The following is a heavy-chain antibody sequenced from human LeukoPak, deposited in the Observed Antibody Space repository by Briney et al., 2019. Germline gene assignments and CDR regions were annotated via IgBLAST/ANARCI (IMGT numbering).Heavy chain of an antibody. J-gene: IGHJ4*02. Sequence: PSETLSLTCTVSGGSISSYYWSWIRQPAGKGLEWIGRIYTSGSTNYNPSLKSRVTISVDTSKNQFSLKLSSVTAADPAVYYCAREVPNRRFYYDNSGYYYFFDYWGQGTLVTVSS. V-gene: IGHV4-4*07. CDR3: AREVPNRRFYYDNSGYYYFFDY. CDR1: GGSISSYY. CDR2: IYTSGST. D-gene: IGHD3-22*01.